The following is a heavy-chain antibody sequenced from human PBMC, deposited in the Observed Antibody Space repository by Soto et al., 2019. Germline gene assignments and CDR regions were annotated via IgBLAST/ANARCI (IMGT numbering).Heavy chain of an antibody. CDR2: IYYSGGT. CDR1: GGSISSYY. J-gene: IGHJ4*02. Sequence: QVQLQESGPGLVKPSETLSLTCTVSGGSISSYYWSWIRQPPGKGLEWIGYIYYSGGTNYNPSLKSRVTISVDTSKNQFSLKLSSVTAADTAVYYCARGGDLSPYYFDYWGQGTLVTVSS. V-gene: IGHV4-59*01. D-gene: IGHD4-17*01. CDR3: ARGGDLSPYYFDY.